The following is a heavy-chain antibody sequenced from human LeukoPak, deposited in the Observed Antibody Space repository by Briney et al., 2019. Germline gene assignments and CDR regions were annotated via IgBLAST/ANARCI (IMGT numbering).Heavy chain of an antibody. CDR2: MSSRSTTYT. V-gene: IGHV3-11*06. J-gene: IGHJ3*02. CDR1: GFTLSDYY. Sequence: PGGSLRLSCAASGFTLSDYYMAWVRQAPGKGLEWVSYMSSRSTTYTTYADSVRGRFTISRDNARNSVYLQMNSVRDEDTAVYYCARHIVLVTAIDGFDIWGQGTMVTVSS. D-gene: IGHD2-21*02. CDR3: ARHIVLVTAIDGFDI.